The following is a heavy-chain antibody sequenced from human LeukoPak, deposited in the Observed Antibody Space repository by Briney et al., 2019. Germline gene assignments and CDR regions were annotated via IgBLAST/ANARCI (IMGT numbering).Heavy chain of an antibody. CDR3: ARGRYSSGWFKEKTWFDP. CDR1: GVSISRGGYS. V-gene: IGHV4-30-4*07. J-gene: IGHJ5*02. Sequence: SETLSLTCAVSGVSISRGGYSWSWIRQPPGNGLEWIGYIYHSGSSNYNPYLKSRLTISVDTSNNQFSLRLRSVTAADTAVYYCARGRYSSGWFKEKTWFDPWGQGALVTVSS. CDR2: IYHSGSS. D-gene: IGHD6-19*01.